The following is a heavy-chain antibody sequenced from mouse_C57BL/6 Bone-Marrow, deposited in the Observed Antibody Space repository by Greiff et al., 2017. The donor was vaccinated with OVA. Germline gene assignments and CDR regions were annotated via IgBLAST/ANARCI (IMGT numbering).Heavy chain of an antibody. Sequence: EVQGVESGGGLVQPGGSLSLSCAASGFTFTDYYMSWVRQPPGKALEWLGFIRNKANGYTTEYSASVKGRFTISRDNSQSILYLQMNALRAEDSATYYCARSSYYYGSSFYYYAMDYWGQGTSVTVSS. CDR1: GFTFTDYY. D-gene: IGHD1-1*01. J-gene: IGHJ4*01. V-gene: IGHV7-3*01. CDR3: ARSSYYYGSSFYYYAMDY. CDR2: IRNKANGYTT.